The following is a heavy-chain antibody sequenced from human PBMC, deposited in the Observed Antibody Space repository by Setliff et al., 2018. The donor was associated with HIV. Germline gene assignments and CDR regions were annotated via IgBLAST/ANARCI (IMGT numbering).Heavy chain of an antibody. J-gene: IGHJ3*01. CDR1: GFTLHEYT. Sequence: GGSLRLSCAASGFTLHEYTMTWVRQAPGKGLEWICGISWNGDSTNYADSVKGRFTISRDNAKNSPFLEMTNLRAEDTAFYYCTNKPESFNSFEVWGQGTVVTVSS. V-gene: IGHV3-20*04. CDR3: TNKPESFNSFEV. CDR2: ISWNGDST.